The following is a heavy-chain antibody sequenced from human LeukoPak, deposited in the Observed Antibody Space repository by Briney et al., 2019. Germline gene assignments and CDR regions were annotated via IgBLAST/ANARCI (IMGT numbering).Heavy chain of an antibody. J-gene: IGHJ4*02. CDR3: ARGSGRYYY. CDR1: GGSISSGSYY. V-gene: IGHV4-39*07. CDR2: VNHIGST. D-gene: IGHD1-26*01. Sequence: SETLSLTCTVSGGSISSGSYYWSWIRQPPGKGLEWIGEVNHIGSTNYNPSLKSRVTISGDTSKNQLSLNLESVTAADTAVYYCARGSGRYYYWGQGTLVTVSS.